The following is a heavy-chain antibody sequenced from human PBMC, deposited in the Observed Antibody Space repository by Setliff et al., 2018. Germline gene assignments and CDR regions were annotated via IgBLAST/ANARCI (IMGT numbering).Heavy chain of an antibody. V-gene: IGHV3-48*01. CDR3: ARASGTFYYDSSQNFDY. D-gene: IGHD3-22*01. J-gene: IGHJ4*02. Sequence: GGSLRLSCAASGFTFSSYSMNWVRQAPGKGLEWVSYISSSSSTIYYADSVKGRFTISRDNAKNSLYLQMNSLRAEDTAVYYCARASGTFYYDSSQNFDYWGQGTLFTVSS. CDR2: ISSSSSTI. CDR1: GFTFSSYS.